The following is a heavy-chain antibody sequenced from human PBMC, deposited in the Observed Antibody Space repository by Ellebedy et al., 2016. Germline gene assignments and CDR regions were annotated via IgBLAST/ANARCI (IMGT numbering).Heavy chain of an antibody. D-gene: IGHD6-19*01. V-gene: IGHV4-34*01. CDR1: GGSFSGYY. Sequence: SETLSLXXAVYGGSFSGYYWSWIRQPPGKGLEWIGEINHSGSTNYNPSLKSRVTISGDTSKNQFSLKLTSVTAADTALYYCARGSSTGWYEFDYWGQGTLVTVSS. CDR3: ARGSSTGWYEFDY. J-gene: IGHJ4*02. CDR2: INHSGST.